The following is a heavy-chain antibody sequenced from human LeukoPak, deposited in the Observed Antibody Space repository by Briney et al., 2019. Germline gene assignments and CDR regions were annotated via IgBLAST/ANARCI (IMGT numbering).Heavy chain of an antibody. J-gene: IGHJ5*02. CDR1: GDSVSSNSAA. CDR2: TYYRSKWYN. CDR3: ARGEVEELGWFDP. D-gene: IGHD1-26*01. V-gene: IGHV6-1*01. Sequence: SQTLSLTCAISGDSVSSNSAAWNWIRQSPSMGLEWLGRTYYRSKWYNYYAVSVKSRITINPDTSKNQFSLQLTSVTPEDTAVYYCARGEVEELGWFDPWGQGTLVTVSS.